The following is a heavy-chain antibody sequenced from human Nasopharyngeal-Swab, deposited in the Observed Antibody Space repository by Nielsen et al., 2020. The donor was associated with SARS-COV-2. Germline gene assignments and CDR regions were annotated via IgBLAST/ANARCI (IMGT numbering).Heavy chain of an antibody. CDR2: ISSSSSYI. CDR3: AKDTTGFGELSPCY. V-gene: IGHV3-21*04. J-gene: IGHJ4*02. Sequence: GESLKISCAASGFTFSSYSMNWVRQAPGKGLEWVSSISSSSSYIYYADSVKGRFTISRDNSKNTLYLQMNSLRAEDTAVYYCAKDTTGFGELSPCYWGQGTLVTVS. CDR1: GFTFSSYS. D-gene: IGHD3-10*01.